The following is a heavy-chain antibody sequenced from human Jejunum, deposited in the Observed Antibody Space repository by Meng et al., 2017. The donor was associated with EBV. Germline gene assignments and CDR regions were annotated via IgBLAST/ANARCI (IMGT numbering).Heavy chain of an antibody. CDR2: INQVGST. D-gene: IGHD1-14*01. Sequence: QVQLQGAGPGRVKPSGTLSLTCAVSTDFISSYEWWSWVRQPPGKGLEWLGEINQVGSTYYNPSLKSRVTISIDTSKRQFSLRLNSMTAADTAVYYCARASSERLLDYWGQGTLVTVSS. V-gene: IGHV4-4*02. CDR3: ARASSERLLDY. J-gene: IGHJ4*02. CDR1: TDFISSYEW.